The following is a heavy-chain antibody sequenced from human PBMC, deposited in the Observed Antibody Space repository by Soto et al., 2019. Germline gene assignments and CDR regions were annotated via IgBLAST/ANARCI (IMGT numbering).Heavy chain of an antibody. D-gene: IGHD3-22*01. CDR3: ARIDYYDSSGYLGYFDY. Sequence: GASVKVSCKASGGTFSSYAISWVRQAPGQGLEWMGGIIPIFGTANYAQKFQGRVTITADESTSTAYMELSSLRSEDTAVYYCARIDYYDSSGYLGYFDYWGQGTLVTVSS. J-gene: IGHJ4*02. V-gene: IGHV1-69*13. CDR1: GGTFSSYA. CDR2: IIPIFGTA.